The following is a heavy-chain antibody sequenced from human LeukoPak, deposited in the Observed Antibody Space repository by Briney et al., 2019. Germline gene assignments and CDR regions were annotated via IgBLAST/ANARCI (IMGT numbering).Heavy chain of an antibody. Sequence: SETLSLTCAVYGGSFSGYYWSWIRQPPGKGLEWIGYIYYSGSTYYNPSLKSRVTISVDTSKNQFSLKLSSVTAADTAVYYCARVSGGYVDYWGQGALVTVSS. V-gene: IGHV4-30-4*08. CDR2: IYYSGST. D-gene: IGHD2-15*01. CDR3: ARVSGGYVDY. CDR1: GGSFSGYY. J-gene: IGHJ4*02.